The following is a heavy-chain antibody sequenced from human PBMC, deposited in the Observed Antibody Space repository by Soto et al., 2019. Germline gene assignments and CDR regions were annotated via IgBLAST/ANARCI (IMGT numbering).Heavy chain of an antibody. Sequence: GASVKVSCKASGYTFTSYDMHWVRQAPGQRLEWMGWINAGNGNTKYSQKFQGRVTFTRDTSAGTVYMQLSSLTSEDTAVYYCARDDSGFSGSHYIDYFNYWGQGALVTVSS. V-gene: IGHV1-3*01. CDR2: INAGNGNT. J-gene: IGHJ4*02. CDR3: ARDDSGFSGSHYIDYFNY. D-gene: IGHD1-26*01. CDR1: GYTFTSYD.